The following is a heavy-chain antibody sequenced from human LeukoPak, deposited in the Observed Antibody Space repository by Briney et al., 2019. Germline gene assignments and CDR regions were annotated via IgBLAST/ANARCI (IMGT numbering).Heavy chain of an antibody. CDR1: GYTFTAYY. CDR3: ARTLMQFDY. CDR2: INPKSGGT. V-gene: IGHV1-2*02. Sequence: GASVKVSCKASGYTFTAYYMHWVRQAPGQGLEWMGWINPKSGGTKYAQKFQGRVTMTRDTSISTTYMELTSLRSDDTAVYYCARTLMQFDYWGQGTPVTVSS. J-gene: IGHJ4*02.